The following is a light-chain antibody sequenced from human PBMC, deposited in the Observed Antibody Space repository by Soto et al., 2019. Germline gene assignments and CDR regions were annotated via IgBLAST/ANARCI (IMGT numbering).Light chain of an antibody. J-gene: IGLJ3*02. CDR2: EVN. V-gene: IGLV2-14*01. CDR1: SSDIGAYNY. Sequence: QSVLTQPASVSGSPGQSITISCSGTSSDIGAYNYVSWYQQHPGKAPKLIIYEVNNRPSGVSNRFSGSKSGNTASLTISGLQPEDEADYHCSSYTGGITYWIFGGGTKVTVL. CDR3: SSYTGGITYWI.